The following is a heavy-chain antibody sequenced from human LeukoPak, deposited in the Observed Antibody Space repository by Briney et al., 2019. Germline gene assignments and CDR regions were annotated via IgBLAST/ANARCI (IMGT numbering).Heavy chain of an antibody. Sequence: PSETLSLTCAAYGGSFSGYYWSWIRQPPGKGLEWIGEINHSGSTNYNPSLKSRVTISVDTSKNQFSLKLSSVTAADTAVYYCASVTPWLGLGYYGPGRRYYYMDVWGKGTTVTISS. V-gene: IGHV4-34*01. CDR3: ASVTPWLGLGYYGPGRRYYYMDV. D-gene: IGHD3-10*01. J-gene: IGHJ6*03. CDR1: GGSFSGYY. CDR2: INHSGST.